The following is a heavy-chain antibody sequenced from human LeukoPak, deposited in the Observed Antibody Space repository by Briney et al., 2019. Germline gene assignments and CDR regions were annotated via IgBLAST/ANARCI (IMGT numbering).Heavy chain of an antibody. D-gene: IGHD3-22*01. CDR2: IIPIFGTA. CDR3: ARDIGYYDSRKESYPPFQH. CDR1: GGTFSSYA. Sequence: SVKVSRKASGGTFSSYAISWVRQAPGQGLEWMGGIIPIFGTANYARKFQGRVTITADESTSTAYMELSSLRSEDTAVYYCARDIGYYDSRKESYPPFQHWGQGTLVTVSS. V-gene: IGHV1-69*01. J-gene: IGHJ1*01.